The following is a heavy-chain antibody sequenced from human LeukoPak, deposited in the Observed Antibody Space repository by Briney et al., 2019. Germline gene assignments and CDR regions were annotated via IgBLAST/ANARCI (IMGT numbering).Heavy chain of an antibody. J-gene: IGHJ4*02. CDR2: IYYSGST. CDR1: GGSISTYY. Sequence: AETLSLTCTVSGGSISTYYWSWIRQPPGKGLEWIGYIYYSGSTNYNPSLKSRVTMSVDTSKNHFSLRLSSVTAADTAVYYCAGAASYDIFYDWGQGTLVTVSS. CDR3: AGAASYDIFYD. D-gene: IGHD3-9*01. V-gene: IGHV4-59*01.